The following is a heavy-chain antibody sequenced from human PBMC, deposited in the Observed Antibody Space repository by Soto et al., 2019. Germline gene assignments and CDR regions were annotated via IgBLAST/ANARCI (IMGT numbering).Heavy chain of an antibody. V-gene: IGHV3-9*01. J-gene: IGHJ4*02. CDR3: AKDTSYGSGSYYDY. D-gene: IGHD3-10*01. Sequence: LSLTCAASGFTFDDYAMHWVRQAPGKGLEWVSGISWNSGSIGYADSVKGRFTISRDNAKNSLYLQMNSLRAEDTALYYCAKDTSYGSGSYYDYWGQGTLVTVSS. CDR2: ISWNSGSI. CDR1: GFTFDDYA.